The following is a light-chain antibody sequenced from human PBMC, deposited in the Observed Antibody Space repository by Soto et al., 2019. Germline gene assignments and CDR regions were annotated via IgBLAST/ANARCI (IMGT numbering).Light chain of an antibody. Sequence: QSVLTQPPSVSGAPGQRVTISCTGSSSNIGAGSEVHWYQQLPGTAPKLLIFGYSNRHSGVPDRFSGSKSGTSATLGITGFQTGDEADYYCGSWDSSLSAYVFGTGTKVTVL. V-gene: IGLV1-40*01. CDR1: SSNIGAGSE. CDR2: GYS. J-gene: IGLJ1*01. CDR3: GSWDSSLSAYV.